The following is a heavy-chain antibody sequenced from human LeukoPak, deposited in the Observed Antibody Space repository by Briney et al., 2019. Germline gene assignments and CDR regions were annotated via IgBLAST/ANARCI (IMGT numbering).Heavy chain of an antibody. J-gene: IGHJ4*02. CDR1: DASTASHY. V-gene: IGHV4-59*11. CDR3: ATIKRGSTYGYFDF. CDR2: MFDTVST. Sequence: PSENLSLTCTVSDASTASHYWTWLRQPPGKELEWIAYMFDTVSTKSNPSLKSRLTLSVDTSKKQLSLRLSSVTAADTAVYYCATIKRGSTYGYFDFWGQGIKVTVSS. D-gene: IGHD5-18*01.